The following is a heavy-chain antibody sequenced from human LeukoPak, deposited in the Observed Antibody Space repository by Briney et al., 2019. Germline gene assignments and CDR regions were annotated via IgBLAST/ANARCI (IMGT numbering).Heavy chain of an antibody. CDR3: ARDGVPYTRDY. CDR1: GSTFRTYW. CDR2: IQDDGSDK. D-gene: IGHD2-2*02. V-gene: IGHV3-7*01. J-gene: IGHJ4*02. Sequence: GGSLRLSCAVSGSTFRTYWMSWVRQAPGKGLEWVANIQDDGSDKYYLDSVKGRFTVSRDNAKNLLYLQMDSLRADDTAVYYCARDGVPYTRDYWGQGTLVIVSS.